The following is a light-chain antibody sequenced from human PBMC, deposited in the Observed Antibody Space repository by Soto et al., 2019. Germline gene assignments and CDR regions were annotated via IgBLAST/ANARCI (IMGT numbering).Light chain of an antibody. Sequence: EIVVTQSPATLSVSPGERGTLSCRASQSVSSSLAWYQQRPGQAPRILIYGASTRATDIPARFSGTRSGTECTLPLIRLQSEDFQFYYRQQYNNWPRTFGQGPKVDI. CDR2: GAS. CDR1: QSVSSS. V-gene: IGKV3-15*01. CDR3: QQYNNWPRT. J-gene: IGKJ1*01.